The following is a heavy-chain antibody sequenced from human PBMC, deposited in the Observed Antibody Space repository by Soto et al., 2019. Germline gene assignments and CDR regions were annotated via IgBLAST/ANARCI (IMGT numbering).Heavy chain of an antibody. CDR2: IWYDGSNK. Sequence: PGGSLRLSCAASGFTFSSYGMHWVRQAPGKGLEWVAVIWYDGSNKYYADSVKGRFTISRDNSKNTLYLQMNSLRAEDTAVYYCARDGDYDFWSGYYFSRVYYYGMDVWGQGTTVTVSS. J-gene: IGHJ6*02. CDR1: GFTFSSYG. CDR3: ARDGDYDFWSGYYFSRVYYYGMDV. V-gene: IGHV3-33*01. D-gene: IGHD3-3*01.